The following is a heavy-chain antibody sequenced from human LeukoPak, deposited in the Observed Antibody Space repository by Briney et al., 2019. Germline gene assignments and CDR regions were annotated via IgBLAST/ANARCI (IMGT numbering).Heavy chain of an antibody. CDR1: GGTFSSYA. J-gene: IGHJ1*01. D-gene: IGHD3-3*01. CDR3: ARENDFGSGSEGDFQH. CDR2: IIPIFGTA. V-gene: IGHV1-69*05. Sequence: ASVKVSCKASGGTFSSYAISWVRQAPGQGLEWMGRIIPIFGTANYAQKFQGRVTITTAESTSTAYMDLSSMRSEDTAVYYCARENDFGSGSEGDFQHWGQGTLVTVSS.